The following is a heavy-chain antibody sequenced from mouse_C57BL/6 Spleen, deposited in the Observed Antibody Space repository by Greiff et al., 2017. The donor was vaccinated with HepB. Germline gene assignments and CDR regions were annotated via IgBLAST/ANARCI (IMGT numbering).Heavy chain of an antibody. J-gene: IGHJ2*01. CDR1: GYTFTSYW. Sequence: QVQLQQPGAELVRPGTSVKLSCKASGYTFTSYWMHWVKQRPGQGLEWIGVIDPSDSYTNYNQKFKGKATLTVDTSSSTAYMQLSSLTSEDSAVYYCARITTVVPSFDYWGQGTTLTVSS. D-gene: IGHD1-1*01. V-gene: IGHV1-59*01. CDR2: IDPSDSYT. CDR3: ARITTVVPSFDY.